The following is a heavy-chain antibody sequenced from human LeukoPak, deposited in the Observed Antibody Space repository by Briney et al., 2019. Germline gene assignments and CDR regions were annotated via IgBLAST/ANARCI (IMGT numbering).Heavy chain of an antibody. CDR3: AKAQRLESAHYLGS. CDR2: ISASGGST. J-gene: IGHJ4*02. CDR1: GFTLISSV. Sequence: GGSLRLSCVASGFTLISSVMSAVRQVPGRGREWVSGISASGGSTSYADSVKGRFTISRDNSKNTLYVQMNSLRDEDTAVYYCAKAQRLESAHYLGSWGQGTLVTVSS. D-gene: IGHD1-1*01. V-gene: IGHV3-23*01.